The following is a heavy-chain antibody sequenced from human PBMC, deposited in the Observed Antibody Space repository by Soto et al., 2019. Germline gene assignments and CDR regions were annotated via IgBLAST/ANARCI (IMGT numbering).Heavy chain of an antibody. CDR3: ASRDSGYIHGPPHYYFGLDV. Sequence: QVQLQESGPGLVKPSQTLSLTCSVSGGSISSGGYYWCWIRQHPETCLEWMGCIDSSGSTYYNPSLRGRLMLSVDTSRNHFSLQLSSVTAADTAVYYWASRDSGYIHGPPHYYFGLDVWGQGTAVTVSS. CDR2: IDSSGST. D-gene: IGHD5-18*01. J-gene: IGHJ6*02. CDR1: GGSISSGGYY. V-gene: IGHV4-31*03.